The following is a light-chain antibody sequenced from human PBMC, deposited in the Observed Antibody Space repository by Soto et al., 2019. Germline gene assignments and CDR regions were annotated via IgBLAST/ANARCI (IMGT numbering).Light chain of an antibody. CDR3: QPFHSYPYT. J-gene: IGKJ2*01. V-gene: IGKV1-9*01. CDR1: QGIASY. Sequence: DIQLTQSPSFLSASVGDRVTITCRASQGIASYLAWYQQNPGKAPKLLIYAASTLQSWVPSRFSGSGSGTEFTLTISSLQPEDFATYHCQPFHSYPYTFGQGTKLEIK. CDR2: AAS.